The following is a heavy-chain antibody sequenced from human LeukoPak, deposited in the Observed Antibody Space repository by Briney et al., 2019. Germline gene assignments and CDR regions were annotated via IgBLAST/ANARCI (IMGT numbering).Heavy chain of an antibody. CDR1: GFTFSSYA. CDR3: AKESPYTSPRNYYFDY. V-gene: IGHV3-23*01. J-gene: IGHJ4*02. CDR2: ISGSGGST. D-gene: IGHD1-14*01. Sequence: PGGSLRLSCAASGFTFSSYAMSWVRQAPGKGLEWVSAISGSGGSTYYADSVKGRSSISRDDSKNTVYLQINSLRADDTAIYYCAKESPYTSPRNYYFDYWGQGTLVTVSS.